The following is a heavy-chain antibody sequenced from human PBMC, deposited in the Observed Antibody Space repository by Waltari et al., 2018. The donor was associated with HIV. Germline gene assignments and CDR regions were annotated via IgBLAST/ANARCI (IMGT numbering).Heavy chain of an antibody. J-gene: IGHJ1*01. CDR3: AHYDRQTTPYAEYFQH. V-gene: IGHV2-5*01. Sequence: QITLKESGPTLVKPTQTLTLTCTFSGFSLSTSGVGVGWIRQPPGKALDWLALIYWNDDKRYSPSLKSRLTITKDTSKNQVVLTMTNMDPVDTATYYCAHYDRQTTPYAEYFQHWGQGTLVTVSS. CDR1: GFSLSTSGVG. D-gene: IGHD4-17*01. CDR2: IYWNDDK.